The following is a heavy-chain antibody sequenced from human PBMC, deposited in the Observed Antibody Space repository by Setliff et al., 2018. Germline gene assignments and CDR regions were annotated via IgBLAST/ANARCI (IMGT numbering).Heavy chain of an antibody. CDR3: VTDWSGPDNTFGY. D-gene: IGHD1-1*01. J-gene: IGHJ4*02. CDR1: GFIFSSSQ. CDR2: IMTDGSGK. V-gene: IGHV3-7*01. Sequence: LRLSCAASGFIFSSSQMSWVRQAPGKGLEWVAMIMTDGSGKFYVDSVAGRFTISRDNTKNSLDLQMTSLRAEDAAVYYCVTDWSGPDNTFGYWGQGTLVTVSS.